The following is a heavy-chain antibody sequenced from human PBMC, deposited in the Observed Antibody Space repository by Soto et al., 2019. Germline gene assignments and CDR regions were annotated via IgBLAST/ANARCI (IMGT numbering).Heavy chain of an antibody. CDR3: ARSMTTVVTLDY. Sequence: SETLSLTCTVSGGSISRSSYYRGWIRQPPGKGLEWIGSIFYSGSTYYNPSLKSRVTISVDTSKNQFSLKLSSVTAADTAVYYCARSMTTVVTLDYWGQGTLVTVSS. D-gene: IGHD4-17*01. CDR2: IFYSGST. V-gene: IGHV4-39*01. CDR1: GGSISRSSYY. J-gene: IGHJ4*02.